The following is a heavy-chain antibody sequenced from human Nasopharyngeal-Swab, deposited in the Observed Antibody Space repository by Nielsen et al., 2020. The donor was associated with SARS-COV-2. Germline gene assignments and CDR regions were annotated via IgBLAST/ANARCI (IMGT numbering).Heavy chain of an antibody. D-gene: IGHD6-13*01. Sequence: GESLKISCAVPAFIFSCCGMHWVRQAPGKGLEWVAVISHDGSYKDYADSVKGRFTISRDNSKNTLYLQMNSLRAEDTAVYYCASSDGSSWATNDYWGQGTLVTVSS. CDR3: ASSDGSSWATNDY. J-gene: IGHJ4*02. V-gene: IGHV3-30*03. CDR2: ISHDGSYK. CDR1: AFIFSCCG.